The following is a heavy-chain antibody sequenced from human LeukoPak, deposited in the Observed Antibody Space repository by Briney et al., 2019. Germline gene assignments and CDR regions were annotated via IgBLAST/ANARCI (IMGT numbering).Heavy chain of an antibody. CDR3: ARQDCSGGSCYYGMDV. J-gene: IGHJ6*02. V-gene: IGHV5-51*01. D-gene: IGHD2-15*01. Sequence: GESLKISCKGSGYSFTSYWIGWVRQMPGKGLEWMGIIYPGDSDTRYSPSFQGQVTISADKSISTAYLQWSSLKASDTAMYYCARQDCSGGSCYYGMDVWGQGTTVTVSS. CDR1: GYSFTSYW. CDR2: IYPGDSDT.